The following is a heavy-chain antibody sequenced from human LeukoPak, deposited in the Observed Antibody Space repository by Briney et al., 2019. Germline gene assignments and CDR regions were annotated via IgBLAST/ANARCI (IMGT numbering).Heavy chain of an antibody. J-gene: IGHJ1*01. D-gene: IGHD3-16*02. CDR3: ARVTSLYRAGFGGVIAQYPLPPGD. V-gene: IGHV1-8*03. CDR2: MNPNSGNT. Sequence: ASVKVSCKASGYTFTSYDINWVRQATGQGLEWMGWMNPNSGNTGYAQKFQGRVTITRNTSISTAYMELSSLRSEDTAVYYCARVTSLYRAGFGGVIAQYPLPPGDWGQGTLVTVSS. CDR1: GYTFTSYD.